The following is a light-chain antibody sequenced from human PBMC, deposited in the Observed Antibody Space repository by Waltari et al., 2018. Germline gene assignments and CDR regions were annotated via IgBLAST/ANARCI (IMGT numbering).Light chain of an antibody. CDR3: QHYVSLPVT. CDR1: QSVSSA. CDR2: GAS. V-gene: IGKV3-20*01. J-gene: IGKJ1*01. Sequence: IVLTQSPGTLSLSPGARATLSCRASQSVSSALAWYQQNPGQAPRLLIYGASNRATGIPDRFSGIGSGTDFSLIISILEPEDFAVYYCQHYVSLPVTFGQGTKVEIK.